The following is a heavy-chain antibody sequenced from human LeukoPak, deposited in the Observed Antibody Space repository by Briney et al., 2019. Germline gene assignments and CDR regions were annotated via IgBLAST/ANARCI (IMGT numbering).Heavy chain of an antibody. D-gene: IGHD3-16*01. CDR3: TTDPREWGTSWDY. CDR1: GFTFSTYG. CDR2: IKSKTDGGTT. J-gene: IGHJ4*02. Sequence: PGGSLRLSCAASGFTFSTYGMLWVRQAPGQGPEWVGRIKSKTDGGTTDYAAPVKGRFTISRDDSKNTLYLQMNSLKTEDTAVYYCTTDPREWGTSWDYWGQGTLVTVSS. V-gene: IGHV3-15*01.